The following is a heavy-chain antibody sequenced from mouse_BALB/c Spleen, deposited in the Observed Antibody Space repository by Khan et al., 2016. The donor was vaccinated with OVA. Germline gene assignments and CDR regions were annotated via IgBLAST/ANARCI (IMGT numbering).Heavy chain of an antibody. Sequence: VQLQQSGAELVKPGASVKLSCTASGFNIKDTHMHWVKQRPEQGLEWIGRIDPANDNSKYDPRFQGKATITTDTSSNTAYLHLSSLTSEDTAVYYCAPGGTGDYFDYWGQGTPLTVSS. D-gene: IGHD4-1*01. CDR3: APGGTGDYFDY. V-gene: IGHV14-3*02. J-gene: IGHJ2*01. CDR2: IDPANDNS. CDR1: GFNIKDTH.